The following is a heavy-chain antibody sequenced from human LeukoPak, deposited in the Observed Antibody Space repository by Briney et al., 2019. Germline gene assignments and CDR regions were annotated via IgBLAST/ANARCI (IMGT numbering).Heavy chain of an antibody. CDR3: ARGSSSGWYLIPY. D-gene: IGHD6-19*01. J-gene: IGHJ4*02. CDR1: GFTFSSYS. V-gene: IGHV3-21*01. CDR2: ISSSSSYI. Sequence: PGGSLRLSCAASGFTFSSYSMSWVRQAPGKGLEWVSSISSSSSYIYYADSVKGRFTISRDNAKNSLYLQMNSLRAEDTAVYYCARGSSSGWYLIPYWGQGTLVTVSS.